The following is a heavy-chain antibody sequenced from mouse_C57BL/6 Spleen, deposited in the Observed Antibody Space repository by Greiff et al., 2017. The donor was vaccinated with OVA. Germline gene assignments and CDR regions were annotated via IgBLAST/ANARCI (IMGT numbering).Heavy chain of an antibody. D-gene: IGHD2-1*01. CDR3: ARDGNFRYFDV. V-gene: IGHV5-4*03. CDR2: ISDGGSYT. J-gene: IGHJ1*03. CDR1: GFTFSSYA. Sequence: DVMLVESGGGLVKPGGSLKLSCAASGFTFSSYAMSWVRQTPEKRLEWVATISDGGSYTYYPDNVKGRFTISRDNAKNNLYLQMSHLKSEDTAMYYCARDGNFRYFDVWGTGTTVTVSS.